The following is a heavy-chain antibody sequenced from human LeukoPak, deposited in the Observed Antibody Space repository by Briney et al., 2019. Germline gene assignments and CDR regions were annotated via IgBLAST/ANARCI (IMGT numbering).Heavy chain of an antibody. J-gene: IGHJ4*02. CDR1: GYTFTSYG. Sequence: GASVKVSCKASGYTFTSYGISWVRQAPGQGLEWMGWISAYNGNTNYSQKLQGRVTMTTDTSTSTAYMELRSLRSDDTAVYYCARGVDIVATPPFDYWGQGTLVTVSS. D-gene: IGHD5-12*01. CDR3: ARGVDIVATPPFDY. V-gene: IGHV1-18*01. CDR2: ISAYNGNT.